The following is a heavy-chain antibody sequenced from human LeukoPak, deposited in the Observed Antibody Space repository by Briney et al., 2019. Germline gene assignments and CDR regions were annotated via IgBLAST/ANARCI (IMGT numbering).Heavy chain of an antibody. CDR2: ISSSSSTI. Sequence: PGGSLRLSCAASGFTSSSYIMNWVRQAPGKGLQWVSYISSSSSTIHYADSVKGRFTISRDNAKNSLYLQMNSLRAEDTAVYYCARSDYYDSSGYYGNFDYWGQGTLVTVSS. D-gene: IGHD3-22*01. J-gene: IGHJ4*02. V-gene: IGHV3-48*01. CDR1: GFTSSSYI. CDR3: ARSDYYDSSGYYGNFDY.